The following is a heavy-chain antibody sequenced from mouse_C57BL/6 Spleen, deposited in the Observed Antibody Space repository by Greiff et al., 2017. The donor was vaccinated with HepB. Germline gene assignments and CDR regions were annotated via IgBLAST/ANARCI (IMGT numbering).Heavy chain of an antibody. CDR3: ASGGKIYYAYGGYAMDY. CDR1: GYTFTDYY. D-gene: IGHD2-2*01. Sequence: EVQLQQSGPELVKPGASVKISCKASGYTFTDYYMNWVKQSHGKSLEWIGDINPNNGGTSYNQKFKGKATLTVDKSSSTAYMELRSLTSEDSAVYYCASGGKIYYAYGGYAMDYWGQGTSVTVSS. V-gene: IGHV1-26*01. CDR2: INPNNGGT. J-gene: IGHJ4*01.